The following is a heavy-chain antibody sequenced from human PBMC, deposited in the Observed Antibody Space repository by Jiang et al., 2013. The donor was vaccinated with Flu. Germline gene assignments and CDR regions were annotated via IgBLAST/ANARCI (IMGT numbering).Heavy chain of an antibody. V-gene: IGHV1-2*04. CDR3: ARAAAGSYYYYYGMDV. J-gene: IGHJ6*02. CDR2: INPNSGGT. D-gene: IGHD6-13*01. Sequence: GAEVKKPGASVKVSCKASGYTFTGSYMHWVRQAPGQGLEWMGWINPNSGGTNYAQKFQGWVTMTRDTSISTAYMELSRLRSDDTAVYYCARAAAGSYYYYYGMDVWGPRDHGHRLL. CDR1: GYTFTGSY.